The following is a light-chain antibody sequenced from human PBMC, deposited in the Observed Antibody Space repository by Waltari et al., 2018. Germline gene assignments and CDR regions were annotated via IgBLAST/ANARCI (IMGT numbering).Light chain of an antibody. Sequence: QSALTQPASMSGSPGHSITISCTGTSDDVGGYNLVSWYQQHPGKAPKLIIFEVTKRPSGVSSRFSGSRSGNTASLTLSGLLPEDKAAYYCCSYAGTDSWLFGGGTNVTVL. J-gene: IGLJ3*02. V-gene: IGLV2-23*02. CDR1: SDDVGGYNL. CDR3: CSYAGTDSWL. CDR2: EVT.